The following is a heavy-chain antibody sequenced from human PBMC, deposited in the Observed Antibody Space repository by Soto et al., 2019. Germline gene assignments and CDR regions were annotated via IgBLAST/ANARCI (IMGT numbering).Heavy chain of an antibody. CDR3: ARKVLHYYGSGSHETYFDY. CDR1: GGSIGSGDYY. V-gene: IGHV4-30-4*01. CDR2: IYCSGST. J-gene: IGHJ4*02. D-gene: IGHD3-10*01. Sequence: PSETLSLTCTVSGGSIGSGDYYWSWIRQPPGKGLEWIGYIYCSGSTYYNPSLKSRVTISVDTSKNQFSLKLSSVTAADTAVYYCARKVLHYYGSGSHETYFDYWGQGTLVTVSS.